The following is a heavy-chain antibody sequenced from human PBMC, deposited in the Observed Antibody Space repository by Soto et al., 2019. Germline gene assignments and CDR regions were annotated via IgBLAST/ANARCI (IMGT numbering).Heavy chain of an antibody. V-gene: IGHV4-39*01. CDR3: ARSPLWWGPTMVRGVITYYFDY. J-gene: IGHJ4*02. Sequence: SETLSLTCTVSGGSISSSSYYWGWIRQPPGKGLEWIGSIYYSGSTYYNPSLKSRVTISVDTSKNQFSLKLSSVTAADTAVYYCARSPLWWGPTMVRGVITYYFDYWGQGTLVTVSS. CDR1: GGSISSSSYY. D-gene: IGHD3-10*01. CDR2: IYYSGST.